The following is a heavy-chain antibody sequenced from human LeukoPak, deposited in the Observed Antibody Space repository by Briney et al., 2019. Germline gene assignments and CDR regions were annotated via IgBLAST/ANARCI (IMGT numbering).Heavy chain of an antibody. CDR2: INPNSGGT. D-gene: IGHD3-3*01. J-gene: IGHJ6*02. CDR3: ARDPWGIWSGYNYGMDV. Sequence: ASVKVSCKASGYTFTGYYMHWVRQAPGQGLEWMGWINPNSGGTNYAQKFQGRVTMTRDTSISTACMELSRLRSDDTAVYYCARDPWGIWSGYNYGMDVWGQGTTVTVSS. CDR1: GYTFTGYY. V-gene: IGHV1-2*02.